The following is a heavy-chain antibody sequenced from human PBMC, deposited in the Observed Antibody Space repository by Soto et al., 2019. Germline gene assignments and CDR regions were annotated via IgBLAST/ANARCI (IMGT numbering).Heavy chain of an antibody. V-gene: IGHV3-72*01. J-gene: IGHJ4*02. CDR3: ARSGSYRPFDY. CDR1: GFTVSDHY. D-gene: IGHD1-26*01. Sequence: GGSLRLSCAASGFTVSDHYMDWVRQAPGKGLEWVGRTRNRANKYSTEYAASVRGRFTISRDDSQNSLYLQMNSLKTEDTALYYCARSGSYRPFDYWGQGTLVTVSS. CDR2: TRNRANKYST.